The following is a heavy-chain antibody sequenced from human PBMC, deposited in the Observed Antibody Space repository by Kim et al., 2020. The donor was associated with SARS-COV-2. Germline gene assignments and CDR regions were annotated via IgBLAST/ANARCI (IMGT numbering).Heavy chain of an antibody. D-gene: IGHD1-26*01. V-gene: IGHV3-53*04. CDR3: ARQVGPTLNF. J-gene: IGHJ4*02. CDR1: GFTVSDHR. Sequence: GGSLRLSCAASGFTVSDHRMSWVRQSPGKGLEWVAVIYSGGITYYADSVKGRFSISRHNSGNTVYLRLNSLTTEDTAVYYCARQVGPTLNFWGQGTPVTV. CDR2: IYSGGIT.